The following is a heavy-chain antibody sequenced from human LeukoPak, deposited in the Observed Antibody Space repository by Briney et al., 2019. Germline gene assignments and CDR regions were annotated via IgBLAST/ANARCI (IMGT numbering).Heavy chain of an antibody. CDR3: ASKWFCGGDCYYQIDF. V-gene: IGHV3-30*03. CDR2: ISSDENNK. D-gene: IGHD2-21*02. CDR1: EFPFSKAW. Sequence: GGSLRLSCAVSEFPFSKAWMSWVRQAPGKGLEWVALISSDENNKYHADSVKGRFTISRDNSKNTLFLQMNSLRPEDTAVYYCASKWFCGGDCYYQIDFWGQGTLVTVSS. J-gene: IGHJ4*02.